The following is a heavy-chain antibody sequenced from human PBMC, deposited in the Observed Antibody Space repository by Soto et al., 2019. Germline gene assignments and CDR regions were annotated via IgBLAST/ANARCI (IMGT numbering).Heavy chain of an antibody. D-gene: IGHD6-13*01. J-gene: IGHJ4*02. Sequence: QLQLQESGPGLVKPSETLSLTCTVSGGSISSSSYYWGWIRQPPGKGLEWIGSIYYSGSTYYNPSLKSRVTISVDTSKNQFSLKLSSVTAADTAVYYCARQCHSSSCQVGFDYWGQGTLVTVSS. CDR2: IYYSGST. CDR1: GGSISSSSYY. V-gene: IGHV4-39*01. CDR3: ARQCHSSSCQVGFDY.